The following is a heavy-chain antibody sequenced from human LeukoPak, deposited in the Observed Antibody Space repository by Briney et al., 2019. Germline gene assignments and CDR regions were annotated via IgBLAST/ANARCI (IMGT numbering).Heavy chain of an antibody. D-gene: IGHD3-3*01. J-gene: IGHJ6*03. CDR3: AKGGALLRPYYMDV. CDR1: GFSFSSFA. Sequence: GGSLRLSCAASGFSFSSFAMTWVRQAPGKGLEWVSGISGSGSSTNYADSVKGRFTISRDNSKNTLYLQMNSLRAEDTAVYYCAKGGALLRPYYMDVWGKGTTVTVSS. V-gene: IGHV3-23*01. CDR2: ISGSGSST.